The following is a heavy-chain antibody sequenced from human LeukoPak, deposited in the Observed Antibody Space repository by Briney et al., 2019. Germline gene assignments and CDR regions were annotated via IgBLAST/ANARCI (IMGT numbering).Heavy chain of an antibody. CDR2: IIPIFDTA. D-gene: IGHD4-17*01. J-gene: IGHJ3*02. CDR3: ATSLYGDYGFGAFDI. CDR1: AGTFSSYA. V-gene: IGHV1-69*13. Sequence: SVKVSCKASAGTFSSYAISWVRQAPGHGLEWMGGIIPIFDTANYAQKFPGRVTITADESASTAYMELSSLRSEDTAVYYCATSLYGDYGFGAFDIWGQGTMVTVSS.